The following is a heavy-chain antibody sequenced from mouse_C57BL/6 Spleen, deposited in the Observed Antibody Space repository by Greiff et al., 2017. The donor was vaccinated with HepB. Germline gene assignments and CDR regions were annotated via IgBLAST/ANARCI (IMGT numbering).Heavy chain of an antibody. CDR2: IYPGDGDT. V-gene: IGHV1-82*01. D-gene: IGHD4-1*01. CDR1: GYAFSSSW. Sequence: QVQLQQSGPELVKPGASVKISCKASGYAFSSSWMNWVKQRPGKGLEWIGRIYPGDGDTNYNGKFKGKATLTADKSSSTAYMHLSSLTSEDSAVYFCASLGRFAYWGQGTLVTVS. J-gene: IGHJ3*01. CDR3: ASLGRFAY.